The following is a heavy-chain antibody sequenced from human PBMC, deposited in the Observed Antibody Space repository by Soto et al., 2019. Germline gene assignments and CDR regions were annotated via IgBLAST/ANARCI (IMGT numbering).Heavy chain of an antibody. CDR1: GGSISSYY. V-gene: IGHV4-59*01. J-gene: IGHJ4*02. Sequence: PSETLSLTCTVSGGSISSYYRSWIRQPPGKGLEWIGYIYYSGSTNYNPSLKSRVTISVDTSKNQFSLKLSSATAADTAVYYCAGPTTSFFDYWGQGTLVTVSS. CDR2: IYYSGST. D-gene: IGHD4-4*01. CDR3: AGPTTSFFDY.